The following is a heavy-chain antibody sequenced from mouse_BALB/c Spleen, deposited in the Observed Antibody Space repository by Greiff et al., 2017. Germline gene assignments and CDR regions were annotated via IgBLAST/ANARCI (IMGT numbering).Heavy chain of an antibody. J-gene: IGHJ2*01. V-gene: IGHV2-2*02. CDR2: IWSGGST. CDR3: ATYGNYLFDY. D-gene: IGHD2-1*01. Sequence: QAQLKQSGPGLVQPSQSLSITCTVSGFSLTSYGVHWVRQSPGKGLEWLGVIWSGGSTDYNAAFISRLSISKDNSKSQVFFKMNSLQANDTAIYYCATYGNYLFDYWGQGTTLTVSS. CDR1: GFSLTSYG.